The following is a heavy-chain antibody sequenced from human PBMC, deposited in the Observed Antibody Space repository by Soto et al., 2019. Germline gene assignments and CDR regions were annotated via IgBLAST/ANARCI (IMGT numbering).Heavy chain of an antibody. Sequence: GESLKISCAGSGFTFNSVWMSWVRQAPGKGLEWVGRIKSRSDGGTTEYAAPVKGRFTIFRDDLETTLYLQMSGLKTEDTAVYYCTTFNYWGLGTLVTVSS. V-gene: IGHV3-15*07. CDR1: GFTFNSVW. CDR3: TTFNY. CDR2: IKSRSDGGTT. J-gene: IGHJ4*02.